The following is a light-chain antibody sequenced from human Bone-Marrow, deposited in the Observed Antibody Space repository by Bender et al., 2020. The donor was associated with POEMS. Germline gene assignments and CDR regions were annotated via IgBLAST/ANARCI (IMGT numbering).Light chain of an antibody. CDR1: ALPKQY. V-gene: IGLV3-25*03. Sequence: SYELTQPPSVSVSPGQTARITCSGDALPKQYAYWYHQKPGQAPVLVIYKDTESPSGTPERFSGSSSGTTVTLTIGGVQAEDEADYYCQSTDSNGLYVFGTGTKVSVL. CDR2: KDT. CDR3: QSTDSNGLYV. J-gene: IGLJ1*01.